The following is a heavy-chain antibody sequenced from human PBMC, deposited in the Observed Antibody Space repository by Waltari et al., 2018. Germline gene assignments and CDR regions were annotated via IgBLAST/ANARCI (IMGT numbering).Heavy chain of an antibody. CDR2: ITADGRSR. CDR1: GFMFSSYH. D-gene: IGHD3-10*01. V-gene: IGHV3-23*01. CDR3: AKADFGNPYWFFDL. Sequence: EGQLLESGGGLVQTGGSLSLSCAASGFMFSSYHMTWVRQAPGKGLEWVSTITADGRSRNYADSVKGRFTISRDNSKNILDLQMNTLRAEDTAVYFCAKADFGNPYWFFDLWGRGTLLTVSS. J-gene: IGHJ2*01.